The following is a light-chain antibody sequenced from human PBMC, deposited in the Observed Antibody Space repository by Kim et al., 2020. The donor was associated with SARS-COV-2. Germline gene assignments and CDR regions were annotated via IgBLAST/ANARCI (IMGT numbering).Light chain of an antibody. Sequence: APTGDRDNITCRASQGVSSYLAWHQQKPGKAPKLLIYAASTLQSGVPSRFSGSGSGTDFTLTINCLQSEDFATYYCQQYYSYPPTFGQGTKVDIK. CDR2: AAS. CDR3: QQYYSYPPT. J-gene: IGKJ1*01. V-gene: IGKV1-8*01. CDR1: QGVSSY.